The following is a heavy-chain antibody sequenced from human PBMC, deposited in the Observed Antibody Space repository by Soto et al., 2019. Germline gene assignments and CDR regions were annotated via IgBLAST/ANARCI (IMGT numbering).Heavy chain of an antibody. Sequence: SETLSLTCAVSGGSIGSGGYSWSWIRQPPGKGLEWIGYIYHSGSTYYNPSLKSRVTISVDRSKNQFSLKLSSVTAADTAVYYCARGFGDGYNLAFDYWGQGTLVTVSS. CDR1: GGSIGSGGYS. CDR2: IYHSGST. D-gene: IGHD5-12*01. CDR3: ARGFGDGYNLAFDY. J-gene: IGHJ4*02. V-gene: IGHV4-30-2*01.